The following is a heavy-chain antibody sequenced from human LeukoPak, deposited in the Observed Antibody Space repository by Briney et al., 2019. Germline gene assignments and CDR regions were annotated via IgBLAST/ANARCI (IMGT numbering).Heavy chain of an antibody. V-gene: IGHV1-2*04. Sequence: ASVKVSCKAFGYTFTGYYMHWVRQAPGQGLEWMGWINPNSGGTNYAQKFQGWVTMTRDTSISTAYMELSRLRSDDTAVYYCARGHSYSSSFDYWGQGTLVTVSS. J-gene: IGHJ4*02. D-gene: IGHD6-13*01. CDR3: ARGHSYSSSFDY. CDR2: INPNSGGT. CDR1: GYTFTGYY.